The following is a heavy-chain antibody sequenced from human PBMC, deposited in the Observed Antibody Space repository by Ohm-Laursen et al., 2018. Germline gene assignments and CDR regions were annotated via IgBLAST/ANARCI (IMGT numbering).Heavy chain of an antibody. CDR1: PLSFSGDS. CDR3: ARDRMITMIGFDY. J-gene: IGHJ4*02. V-gene: IGHV3-23*01. Sequence: SLRLSCAASPLSFSGDSMNWVRQAPGKGLEWVSAISGSGGSTYYADSVKGRFTISRDNSKNTLYLQMNSLRAEDTAVYYCARDRMITMIGFDYWGQGTLVTVSS. CDR2: ISGSGGST. D-gene: IGHD3-22*01.